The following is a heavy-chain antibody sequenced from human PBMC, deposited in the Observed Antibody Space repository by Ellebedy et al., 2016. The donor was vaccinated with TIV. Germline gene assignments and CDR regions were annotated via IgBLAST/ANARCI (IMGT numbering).Heavy chain of an antibody. D-gene: IGHD3-10*01. V-gene: IGHV3-7*03. Sequence: GESLKISCAASGFTFSSNWMSWVRQTPGKGLEWVAYIKQDGSEKYYVDSVKGRFTISRDNAKNSLYLQMNSLRAEDTGVYHCARSRSFNWGQGTLFAVSS. CDR3: ARSRSFN. J-gene: IGHJ4*02. CDR1: GFTFSSNW. CDR2: IKQDGSEK.